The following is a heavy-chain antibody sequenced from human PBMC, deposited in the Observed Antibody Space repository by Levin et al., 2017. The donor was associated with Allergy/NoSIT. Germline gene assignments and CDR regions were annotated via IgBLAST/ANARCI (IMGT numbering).Heavy chain of an antibody. CDR3: ARGITTVTTPLTRFFDL. J-gene: IGHJ2*01. CDR1: GGSVSSGSYY. CDR2: LYYSGST. D-gene: IGHD4-17*01. V-gene: IGHV4-61*01. Sequence: SETLSLTCTVSGGSVSSGSYYWSWIRQPPGKGLEWIGYLYYSGSTNYNPSLKSRVTISVDTSKNQFSLKLSSVTAADTAVYYCARGITTVTTPLTRFFDLWGRGTLVTVSS.